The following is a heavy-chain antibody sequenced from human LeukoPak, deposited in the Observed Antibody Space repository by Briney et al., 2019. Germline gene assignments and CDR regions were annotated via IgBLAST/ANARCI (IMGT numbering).Heavy chain of an antibody. CDR2: FDPKDGET. D-gene: IGHD5-12*01. Sequence: ASVKVSCKVSGYTLTELSMHWVRQAPGKGLEWMGSFDPKDGETIYAQKFQGRVTMTGDTSTDTAYMELSSLRSEDTAVYCATXXXXXXYSGYYNYYYIDVWGKGTTVTVSS. V-gene: IGHV1-24*01. CDR3: ATXXXXXXYSGYYNYYYIDV. CDR1: GYTLTELS. J-gene: IGHJ6*03.